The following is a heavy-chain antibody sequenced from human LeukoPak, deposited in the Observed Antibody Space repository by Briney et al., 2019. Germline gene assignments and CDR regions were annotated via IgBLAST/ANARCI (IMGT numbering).Heavy chain of an antibody. Sequence: SETLSLTCAVSGGSISSSNWWSWVRQPPGEGLEWIGEIYHSGSTNYNPSLKSRVTISVDKSKNQFSLKLSSVTAADTAVYYCARGDYGGTASYFDYWGQGTLVTVSS. D-gene: IGHD4-23*01. CDR1: GGSISSSNW. CDR2: IYHSGST. CDR3: ARGDYGGTASYFDY. J-gene: IGHJ4*02. V-gene: IGHV4-4*02.